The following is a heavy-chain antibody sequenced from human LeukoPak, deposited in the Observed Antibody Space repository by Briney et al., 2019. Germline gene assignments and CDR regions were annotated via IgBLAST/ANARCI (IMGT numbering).Heavy chain of an antibody. Sequence: GGSLRLSCATSGFTFSTYGMHWVRQAPGKGLEWVAVISYDGSNKYYADSVKGRFTISRDNSKNTLYLQMNSLRAEDTAVYYCARGRHYYGSGSFWFDPWGQGTLVTVSS. J-gene: IGHJ5*02. CDR2: ISYDGSNK. CDR1: GFTFSTYG. D-gene: IGHD3-10*01. CDR3: ARGRHYYGSGSFWFDP. V-gene: IGHV3-30*03.